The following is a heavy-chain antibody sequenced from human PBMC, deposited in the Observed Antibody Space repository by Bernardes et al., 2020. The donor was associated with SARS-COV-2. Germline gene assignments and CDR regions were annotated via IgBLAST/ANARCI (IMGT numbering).Heavy chain of an antibody. CDR1: GFTFSSHS. D-gene: IGHD3-16*01. J-gene: IGHJ3*02. CDR2: INSRSNKI. Sequence: GGSLRLSREASGFTFSSHSLTWVRQAPGKGLEWLAYINSRSNKIYYADSVQGRFTISRDNAKSSLYLQMNSLKVEDTAMYFCARDRFPMRVTFGGFIEGDDPSDIWGRGTLVTVSS. CDR3: ARDRFPMRVTFGGFIEGDDPSDI. V-gene: IGHV3-48*01.